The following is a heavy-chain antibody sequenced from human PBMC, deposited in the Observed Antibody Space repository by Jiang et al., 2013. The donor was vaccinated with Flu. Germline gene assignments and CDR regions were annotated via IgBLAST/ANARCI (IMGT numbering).Heavy chain of an antibody. D-gene: IGHD3-3*01. Sequence: GSGLVKPSETLSLICNVSGGSISSGTYCWGWIRQPPGKGLEWIGSMCYSGSTYYNPSLKSRVTISGDTSKNQFSLKVNSVTAADTAVYYCARHGFVIPIFGVVQVEYYYEGMDVWGQGTTVTVSS. V-gene: IGHV4-39*01. CDR1: GGSISSGTYC. J-gene: IGHJ6*02. CDR3: ARHGFVIPIFGVVQVEYYYEGMDV. CDR2: MCYSGST.